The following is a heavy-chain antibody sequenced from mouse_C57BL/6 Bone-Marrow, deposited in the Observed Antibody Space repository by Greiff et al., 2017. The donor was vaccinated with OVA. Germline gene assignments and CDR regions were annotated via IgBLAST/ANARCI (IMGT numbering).Heavy chain of an antibody. CDR3: ARGGYYAWFAY. Sequence: QVQLQQPGAELVMPGASVKLSCKASGYTFTSYWMHWVKQRPGQGLEWIGELDPSDSYTNYNQKFKGKSTLTVDKSSSTAYMQLSSLTSEDSAVYYCARGGYYAWFAYWGQGTLVTVSA. CDR1: GYTFTSYW. V-gene: IGHV1-69*01. CDR2: LDPSDSYT. D-gene: IGHD2-3*01. J-gene: IGHJ3*01.